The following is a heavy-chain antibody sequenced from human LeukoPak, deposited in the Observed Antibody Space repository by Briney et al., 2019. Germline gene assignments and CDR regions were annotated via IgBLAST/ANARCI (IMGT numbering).Heavy chain of an antibody. D-gene: IGHD5-18*01. CDR2: IIPILGIA. V-gene: IGHV1-69*02. Sequence: GASVKVSCKASGGTFSSYTISWVRQAPGQGLEWMGRIIPILGIANYAQKFQGRVTITADKSTSTAYMELSSLRSEDTAMYYCASRYSYGTPAYFDYWGQGTLVTASS. CDR3: ASRYSYGTPAYFDY. CDR1: GGTFSSYT. J-gene: IGHJ4*02.